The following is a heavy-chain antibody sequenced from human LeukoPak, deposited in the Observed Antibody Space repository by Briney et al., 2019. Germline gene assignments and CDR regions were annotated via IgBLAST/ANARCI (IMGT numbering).Heavy chain of an antibody. Sequence: PSETLSLTCTVSGVSISSSSYYWGWIRQPPGKGLEWIGSIYYSGSTYYNPSLKSRVTISVDTSKNQYSLKLSSVTAADTAVYYCARMFTMVRGAYDPWGQGTLVTVSS. CDR3: ARMFTMVRGAYDP. CDR1: GVSISSSSYY. V-gene: IGHV4-39*01. J-gene: IGHJ5*02. D-gene: IGHD3-10*01. CDR2: IYYSGST.